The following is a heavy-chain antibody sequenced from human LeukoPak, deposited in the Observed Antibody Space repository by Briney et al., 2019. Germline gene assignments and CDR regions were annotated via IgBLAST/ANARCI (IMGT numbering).Heavy chain of an antibody. CDR2: IYPGDSDT. CDR3: ARWPIWQLPGWFDP. CDR1: GYSVTSYW. V-gene: IGHV5-51*01. J-gene: IGHJ5*02. Sequence: GESLQISCQGSGYSVTSYWIGWVPQMPGKGREWRGIIYPGDSDTRYSPSFQGQVTISADKSISTAYLQWSSLKASDTAMYYCARWPIWQLPGWFDPWGQGTLVTVSS. D-gene: IGHD2-15*01.